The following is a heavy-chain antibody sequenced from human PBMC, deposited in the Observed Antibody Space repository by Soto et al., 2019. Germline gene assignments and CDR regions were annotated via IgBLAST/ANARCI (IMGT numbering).Heavy chain of an antibody. CDR2: IYWDDDK. CDR1: GFSLSADGVG. D-gene: IGHD2-2*01. J-gene: IGHJ3*01. Sequence: QITLKESGPTLVKPTQTLTLTCTFSGFSLSADGVGVGWIRQPPGKALEWLALIYWDDDKRYRPSLKSRLTITKDTSKNQLVPTMTNMDPVDTATYYCAHAYGGTSWPNDAFDVWGQGTVVTVSS. CDR3: AHAYGGTSWPNDAFDV. V-gene: IGHV2-5*02.